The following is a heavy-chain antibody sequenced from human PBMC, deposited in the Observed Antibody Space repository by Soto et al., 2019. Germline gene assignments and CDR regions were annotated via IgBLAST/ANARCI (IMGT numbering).Heavy chain of an antibody. D-gene: IGHD2-15*01. CDR1: GFTLGSYW. Sequence: EVERVESGGGLVQPGVSLRLSCAASGFTLGSYWMHWVRQAPGKGLVWVSRLSGDATGTRYADFVKGRFTTSGDHAKNTLYSHMNSLGTDDTAVYYCVRGGGGGSFDQWGQGTLVTVSS. V-gene: IGHV3-74*01. CDR2: LSGDATGT. J-gene: IGHJ4*02. CDR3: VRGGGGGSFDQ.